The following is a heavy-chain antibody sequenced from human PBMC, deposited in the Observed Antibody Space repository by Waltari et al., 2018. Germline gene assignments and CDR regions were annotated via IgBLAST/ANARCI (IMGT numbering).Heavy chain of an antibody. Sequence: QVQLVQSGAEVKKPGSSVKVSCKASGGTFSSKAISWVRQAPGQGLEWMAGLTHVLRTTNHAQNFQGRLTITADESTSTAYMELSSLTSEDTAIYYCARVGGGNYLLYIFDIWGQGTMVTVSS. J-gene: IGHJ3*02. V-gene: IGHV1-69*11. CDR1: GGTFSSKA. CDR3: ARVGGGNYLLYIFDI. D-gene: IGHD2-21*02. CDR2: LTHVLRTT.